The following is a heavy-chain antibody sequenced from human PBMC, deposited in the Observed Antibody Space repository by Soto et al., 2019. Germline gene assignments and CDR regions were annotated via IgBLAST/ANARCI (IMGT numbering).Heavy chain of an antibody. CDR2: IWYDGSNK. CDR3: VKDESINWYSGHFRH. Sequence: PGGSLRLSCAASGFPFSSYGMHWVRQAPGKGLDWVAVIWYDGSNKDYAESVKGRFAISRDNAKNSLHLQMNSLSAEDTAFYYCVKDESINWYSGHFRHWGQGTLVTVSS. D-gene: IGHD6-13*01. CDR1: GFPFSSYG. V-gene: IGHV3-33*03. J-gene: IGHJ1*01.